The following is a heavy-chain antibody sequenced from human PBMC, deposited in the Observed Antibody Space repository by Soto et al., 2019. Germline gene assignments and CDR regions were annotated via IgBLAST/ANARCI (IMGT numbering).Heavy chain of an antibody. CDR3: VTGQEVRMADI. CDR2: ISSDSVYT. V-gene: IGHV3-11*03. CDR1: GFTVSGYY. J-gene: IGHJ3*02. D-gene: IGHD2-15*01. Sequence: QVQLLESGGGLVKPGGSLRLSCAASGFTVSGYYEGWLRQPPGKGLEWISYISSDSVYTNYADSVKGRFAISRDNAKNSVYLQMNSLRVEDTAVYFCVTGQEVRMADIWGQGTMVTVSS.